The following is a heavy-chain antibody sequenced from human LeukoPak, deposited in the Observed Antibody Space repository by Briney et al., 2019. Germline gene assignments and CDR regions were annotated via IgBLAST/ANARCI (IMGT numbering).Heavy chain of an antibody. CDR1: GFPFSSYA. J-gene: IGHJ4*02. V-gene: IGHV3-53*01. D-gene: IGHD3-10*01. CDR3: ARAPPGVHPFDS. CDR2: IYTGGSI. Sequence: GGSLRLSCAVSGFPFSSYAMSWVRQAPGKGLEWVSVIYTGGSIYYADSVKGRITISRDNSQNTLYLQMNSLRAEDTAVYYCARAPPGVHPFDSWGQGRLVTVSS.